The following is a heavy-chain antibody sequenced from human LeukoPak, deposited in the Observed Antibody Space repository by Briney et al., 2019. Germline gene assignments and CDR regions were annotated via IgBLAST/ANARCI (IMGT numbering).Heavy chain of an antibody. D-gene: IGHD3-16*01. Sequence: GASVKVSCNASGYTFTGYYMHWVRQAPGQGLEMMGWINPNSGGTNYAQKFQGRVTMTRDTSISTAYMELSRLRSDDTTVYYCARVGLPYYYYYYMDVWGKGTTVTVSS. V-gene: IGHV1-2*02. CDR2: INPNSGGT. CDR1: GYTFTGYY. J-gene: IGHJ6*03. CDR3: ARVGLPYYYYYYMDV.